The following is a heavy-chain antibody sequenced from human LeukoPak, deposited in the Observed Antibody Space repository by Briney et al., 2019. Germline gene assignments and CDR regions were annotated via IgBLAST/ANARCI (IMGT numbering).Heavy chain of an antibody. CDR2: FLYSGTT. D-gene: IGHD1-26*01. J-gene: IGHJ4*02. CDR3: ATLVYSGSRYHFDT. CDR1: NGAVKNYY. Sequence: PSETLPLTCSVSNGAVKNYYWTWIRQPPGQGLEWIGNFLYSGTTTYRASLDSRLIISVDNSKNTVSLRLFSVTAADTAVYYCATLVYSGSRYHFDTWGQGTLVTVPS. V-gene: IGHV4-59*02.